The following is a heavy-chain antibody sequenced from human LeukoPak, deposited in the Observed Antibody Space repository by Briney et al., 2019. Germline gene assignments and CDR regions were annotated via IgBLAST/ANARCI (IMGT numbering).Heavy chain of an antibody. V-gene: IGHV1-3*01. J-gene: IGHJ4*02. CDR1: GYTFTSYA. CDR3: ARGASWYSSSWYKGFTYYLDY. D-gene: IGHD6-13*01. Sequence: ASVKVSCKASGYTFTSYAMHWVRQAPGQRLEWMGWINAGNGNTKYSQKFQGRVTITRDTSASTAYMELSSLRSEDTAVYYCARGASWYSSSWYKGFTYYLDYWGQGTLVTVSS. CDR2: INAGNGNT.